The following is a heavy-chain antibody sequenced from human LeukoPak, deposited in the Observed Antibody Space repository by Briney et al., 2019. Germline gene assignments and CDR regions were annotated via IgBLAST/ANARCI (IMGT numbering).Heavy chain of an antibody. D-gene: IGHD3-10*01. CDR2: ISGSGGST. CDR1: GFTFSSYA. V-gene: IGHV3-23*01. J-gene: IGHJ4*02. CDR3: AKSKWFGDLYYFDY. Sequence: GGSLRLSCAASGFTFSSYAMSWVRQAPGKGLEWVSAISGSGGSTYYADSVKGRFTISRDNSKNTLYLQMNSLRAEDTAVYCCAKSKWFGDLYYFDYWGQGTLVTVSS.